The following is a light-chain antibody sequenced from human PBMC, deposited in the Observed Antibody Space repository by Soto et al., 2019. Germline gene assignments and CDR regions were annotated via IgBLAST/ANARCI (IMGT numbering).Light chain of an antibody. V-gene: IGLV2-14*03. CDR1: SSDTGGYNY. CDR2: DVT. J-gene: IGLJ2*01. CDR3: SSYTSSDTLV. Sequence: QSALTQPASVSGSPGHSITISCTGTSSDTGGYNYVSWYQHHPGKAPKLMIYDVTYRPSGVSNRFSGSKSGDTASLTISGLQAEDEADYYCSSYTSSDTLVFGGGTKLTVL.